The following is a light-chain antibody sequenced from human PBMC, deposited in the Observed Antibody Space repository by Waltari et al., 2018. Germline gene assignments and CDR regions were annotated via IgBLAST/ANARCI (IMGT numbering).Light chain of an antibody. J-gene: IGKJ2*01. Sequence: DIVMTQSPDSLAVSLGERATINCRSGQSVLSSSNNKNYLAWYQQKLGQPPKLLIYWASTRESGVPDRFNGSGSGTDFTLTISSLQAEDVAVYYCQQYYSTPYTFGQGTKL. V-gene: IGKV4-1*01. CDR1: QSVLSSSNNKNY. CDR3: QQYYSTPYT. CDR2: WAS.